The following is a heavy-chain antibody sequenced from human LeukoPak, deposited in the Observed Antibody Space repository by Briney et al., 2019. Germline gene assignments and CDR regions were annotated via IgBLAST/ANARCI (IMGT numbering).Heavy chain of an antibody. J-gene: IGHJ4*02. D-gene: IGHD3-10*01. V-gene: IGHV1-69*04. Sequence: SVKVSCKASGGTFSSYAISWVRQAPGQGLEWMGRTIPILGIANYAQKFQGRVTITADKSTSTAYMELSSLRSEDTAVYYCARDWSYGSGRGPTDYWGQGTLVTVSS. CDR2: TIPILGIA. CDR3: ARDWSYGSGRGPTDY. CDR1: GGTFSSYA.